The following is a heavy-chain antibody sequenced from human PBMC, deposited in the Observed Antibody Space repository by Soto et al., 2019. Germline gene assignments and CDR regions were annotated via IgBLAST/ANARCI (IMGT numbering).Heavy chain of an antibody. J-gene: IGHJ4*02. D-gene: IGHD3-3*01. CDR2: ISAYNGNT. Sequence: QVQLVQSGAEVKKPGASVKVSCKASGYTFTSYGISWVRQAPGQGLEWMGWISAYNGNTNYAQKLQGRVTMTTDTSTSTAYMELRSLRSDDMAVYYCARDRRVDYDFWSGYYHYFDYWGQGTLVTVSS. V-gene: IGHV1-18*03. CDR1: GYTFTSYG. CDR3: ARDRRVDYDFWSGYYHYFDY.